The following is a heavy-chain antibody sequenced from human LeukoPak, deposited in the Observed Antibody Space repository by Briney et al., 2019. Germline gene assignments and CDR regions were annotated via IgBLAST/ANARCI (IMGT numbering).Heavy chain of an antibody. CDR3: ARLSLGSSWVLDY. CDR1: GGSISSYY. CDR2: IYYSGST. D-gene: IGHD6-13*01. J-gene: IGHJ4*02. V-gene: IGHV4-59*08. Sequence: SETLSLTCTVSGGSISSYYWSWIRQPPGKGLEWIGYIYYSGSTNYNPSLKSRVTISVDTSKNQFSLKLSSVTAADTAVYYCARLSLGSSWVLDYWGQGTLVTVSS.